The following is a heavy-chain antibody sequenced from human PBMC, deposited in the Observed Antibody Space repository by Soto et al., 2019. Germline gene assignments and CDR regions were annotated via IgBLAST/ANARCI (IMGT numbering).Heavy chain of an antibody. CDR3: ARGRYGMDV. CDR2: IWSDGSNK. V-gene: IGHV3-33*01. J-gene: IGHJ6*02. Sequence: GGSLRLSCAASGFTFSSYGMHWVRQAPGKGLEWVAVIWSDGSNKYYADSVKGRFTISRDNSKNRLYLQMNSLRIEDTAVYNCARGRYGMDVWGRGTMVTVSS. CDR1: GFTFSSYG.